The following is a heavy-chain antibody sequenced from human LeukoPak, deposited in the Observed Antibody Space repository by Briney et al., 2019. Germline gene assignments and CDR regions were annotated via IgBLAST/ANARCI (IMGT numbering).Heavy chain of an antibody. CDR2: ISSSSSYI. J-gene: IGHJ4*02. CDR3: ARDVPYYYDSSGYYSPFDC. D-gene: IGHD3-22*01. Sequence: GGSLRLSCAASGFTFSSYSMNWVRQAPGKGLEWVSSISSSSSYIYYADSVKGRFTISRDNSKNTVDLLMNSLRAEDTAIYYCARDVPYYYDSSGYYSPFDCWGQGTLVTVSS. CDR1: GFTFSSYS. V-gene: IGHV3-21*04.